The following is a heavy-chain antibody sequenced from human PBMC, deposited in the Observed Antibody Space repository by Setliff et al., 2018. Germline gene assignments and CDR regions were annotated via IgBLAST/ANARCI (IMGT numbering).Heavy chain of an antibody. CDR2: VGGSGTT. Sequence: GASLRPSCAASGFSVSNYGMNWVRQAPGKGMEWVSGVGGSGTTYYADAVRGRFIVSRDNSKNTLDLQMNSLRADDTAVYYCAKEEGFTKPFGNWGQGTLVTVSS. V-gene: IGHV3-23*01. D-gene: IGHD3-16*01. CDR1: GFSVSNYG. CDR3: AKEEGFTKPFGN. J-gene: IGHJ4*02.